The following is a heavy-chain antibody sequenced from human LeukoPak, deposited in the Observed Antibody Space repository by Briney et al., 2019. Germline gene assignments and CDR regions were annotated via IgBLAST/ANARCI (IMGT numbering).Heavy chain of an antibody. CDR1: GYTFINYD. CDR2: MNPNSGNT. CDR3: ARDLGLEWLLWSPYFDY. V-gene: IGHV1-8*02. D-gene: IGHD3-3*01. J-gene: IGHJ4*02. Sequence: ASVKVSCKASGYTFINYDINWVRQATGQGPEWMGWMNPNSGNTGYAQKFQGRVTITRNTSISTAYMELRSPRSEDTAVYYCARDLGLEWLLWSPYFDYWGQGTLVTVSS.